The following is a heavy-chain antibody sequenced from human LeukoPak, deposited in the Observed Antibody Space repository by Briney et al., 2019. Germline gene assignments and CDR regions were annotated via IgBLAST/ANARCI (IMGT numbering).Heavy chain of an antibody. CDR2: ISGSGSST. D-gene: IGHD2-2*01. CDR3: AKLQTAVVPAATLGFDS. CDR1: EFIVSINY. Sequence: GGSLRLSCAVSEFIVSINYMTWVRQAPGKGLEWVSGISGSGSSTYYADSVKGRFTISRDNSKNTLYLQMNSLRAEDTAVYYCAKLQTAVVPAATLGFDSWGQGTLVTVSS. V-gene: IGHV3-23*01. J-gene: IGHJ4*02.